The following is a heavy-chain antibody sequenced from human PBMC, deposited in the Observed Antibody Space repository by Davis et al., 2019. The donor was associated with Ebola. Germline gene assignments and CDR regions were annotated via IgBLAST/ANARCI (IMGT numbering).Heavy chain of an antibody. V-gene: IGHV4-31*03. CDR3: ARAPLGDYGYYYGMDV. CDR2: IYYSGST. Sequence: LRLSCTVSGGSISSSSYYWSWIRQHPGKGLEWIGYIYYSGSTYYNPSLKSRVTISVDTSKNQFSLKLSSVTAADTAVYYCARAPLGDYGYYYGMDVWGQGTTVTVSS. J-gene: IGHJ6*02. D-gene: IGHD4-17*01. CDR1: GGSISSSSYY.